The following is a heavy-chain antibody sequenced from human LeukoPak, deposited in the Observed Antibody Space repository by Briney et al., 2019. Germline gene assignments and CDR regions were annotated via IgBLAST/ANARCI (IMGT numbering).Heavy chain of an antibody. Sequence: GGSLRLSCAASGFTFSNYNMNWVRQAPGKGLEWISYISSSSYTIYYADSVKGRFTISRDNAKNLLYLQLNSLRDEDTAVYYCAKARYSSSWYEIDYWGQGTLVTVSS. CDR3: AKARYSSSWYEIDY. CDR1: GFTFSNYN. CDR2: ISSSSYTI. V-gene: IGHV3-48*02. D-gene: IGHD6-13*01. J-gene: IGHJ4*02.